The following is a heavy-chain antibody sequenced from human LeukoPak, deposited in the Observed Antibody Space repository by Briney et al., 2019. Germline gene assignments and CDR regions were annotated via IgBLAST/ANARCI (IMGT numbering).Heavy chain of an antibody. D-gene: IGHD3-3*01. CDR2: IYYRGNT. CDR1: GGSISSGGYY. Sequence: SETLSLTCTVSGGSISSGGYYWSWIRQHPGKGLEWIGYIYYRGNTYYNPSLKSRVTISVDTSKDQFSLKLSSVTAADTAVYYRARGRKTIFGVARTYYYYGMDVWGQGTTVTVSS. J-gene: IGHJ6*02. CDR3: ARGRKTIFGVARTYYYYGMDV. V-gene: IGHV4-31*03.